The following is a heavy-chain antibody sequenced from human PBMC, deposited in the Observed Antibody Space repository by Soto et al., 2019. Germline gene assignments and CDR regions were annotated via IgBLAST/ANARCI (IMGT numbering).Heavy chain of an antibody. J-gene: IGHJ6*02. CDR1: GGTFSSYA. Sequence: SVKVSCKASGGTFSSYAISWVRQAPGQGLEWMGGIIPIFGTANYAQKFQGRVTITADESTSTAYMELSSLRSEDTAVYYCARAFPLYCSGGSCYLSYYYYYGMDVWGQGTTVTVS. CDR3: ARAFPLYCSGGSCYLSYYYYYGMDV. V-gene: IGHV1-69*13. D-gene: IGHD2-15*01. CDR2: IIPIFGTA.